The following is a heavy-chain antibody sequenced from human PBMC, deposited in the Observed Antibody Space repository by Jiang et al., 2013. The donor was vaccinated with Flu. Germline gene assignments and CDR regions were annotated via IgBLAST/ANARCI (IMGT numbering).Heavy chain of an antibody. Sequence: VQLVESGGSLIQPGGSLRLSCAASGFTVTRNEVHWVRQAPGKGLEWVSIIFGGANTYYADSVKGRFTFSRDNSKNTLFLQMDNLRAEDTAVYYCGAVILSPNDAVDIVGPKGQWSPSLQ. J-gene: IGHJ3*02. V-gene: IGHV3-53*01. CDR3: GAVILSPNDAVDI. D-gene: IGHD2-15*01. CDR1: GFTVTRNE. CDR2: IFGGANT.